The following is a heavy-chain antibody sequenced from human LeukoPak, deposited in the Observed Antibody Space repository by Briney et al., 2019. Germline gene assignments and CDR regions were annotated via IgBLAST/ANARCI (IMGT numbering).Heavy chain of an antibody. Sequence: GGSLRLSCAASGFTFSSYAMSWVRQAPGKGLEWVSAISGSGGSTYYADSVKGRFTISRDNSKNTLYLQMNSLRAEDTAVYYCAKSAGTRIMITFGGVIAYSDYWGQGTLVTVSS. CDR1: GFTFSSYA. J-gene: IGHJ4*02. CDR3: AKSAGTRIMITFGGVIAYSDY. D-gene: IGHD3-16*02. CDR2: ISGSGGST. V-gene: IGHV3-23*01.